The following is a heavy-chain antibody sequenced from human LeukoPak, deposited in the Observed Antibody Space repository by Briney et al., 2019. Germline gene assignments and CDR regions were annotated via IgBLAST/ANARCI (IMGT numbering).Heavy chain of an antibody. J-gene: IGHJ5*02. V-gene: IGHV3-73*01. CDR2: IRSKANSYAT. Sequence: GSLRLSCAAPGFTVSDSAIHWVRQASGKGLEWVGRIRSKANSYATEYAASVKGRFSISRDDSKNTAYLQMKSLKTEDTAVYYCARGPLRLYSYDSSANYFRWFDPWGQGTLVTVSS. CDR3: ARGPLRLYSYDSSANYFRWFDP. D-gene: IGHD3-22*01. CDR1: GFTVSDSA.